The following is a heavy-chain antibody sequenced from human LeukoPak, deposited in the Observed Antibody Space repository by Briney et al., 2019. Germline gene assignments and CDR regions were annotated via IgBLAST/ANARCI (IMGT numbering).Heavy chain of an antibody. Sequence: GGSLRLSCAASGFTFSSCEMNWVRQAPGKGLEWVSYISSSGSTLNYADSVKGRFTISRDNAKNSLYLQMNSLRAEDTAVYYCARDCSSTSCYDWFDPWGQGTLVTVSS. CDR1: GFTFSSCE. V-gene: IGHV3-48*03. D-gene: IGHD2-2*01. J-gene: IGHJ5*02. CDR3: ARDCSSTSCYDWFDP. CDR2: ISSSGSTL.